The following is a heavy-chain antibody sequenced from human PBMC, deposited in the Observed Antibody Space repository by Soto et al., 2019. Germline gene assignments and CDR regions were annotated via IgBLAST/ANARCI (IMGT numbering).Heavy chain of an antibody. CDR1: GGSISSYY. Sequence: QVQLQESGPGLVKPSETLSLTCTVSGGSISSYYWSWIRQPPGKGLEWIGYIYYSGSTNYNPSLKSRVTIPVDTSKNQFALKLSSVTAADTAVYYCARQGHGGYDAFDSWGQGTMVTVSS. D-gene: IGHD2-15*01. CDR3: ARQGHGGYDAFDS. J-gene: IGHJ3*02. CDR2: IYYSGST. V-gene: IGHV4-59*08.